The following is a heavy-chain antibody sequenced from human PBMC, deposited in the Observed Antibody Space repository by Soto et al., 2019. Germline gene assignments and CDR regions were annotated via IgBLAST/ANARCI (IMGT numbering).Heavy chain of an antibody. CDR2: ISYDGSNK. J-gene: IGHJ4*02. Sequence: GGSLRLSCAASGFTFSGYGMHWVRQAPGKGLEWVAVISYDGSNKYYADSVKGRFTISRDNSKNTLYLQMNSLRAEDTAVYYCARDRDSSSSRPQFDYWGQGTLVTVSA. CDR3: ARDRDSSSSRPQFDY. D-gene: IGHD6-6*01. CDR1: GFTFSGYG. V-gene: IGHV3-30-3*01.